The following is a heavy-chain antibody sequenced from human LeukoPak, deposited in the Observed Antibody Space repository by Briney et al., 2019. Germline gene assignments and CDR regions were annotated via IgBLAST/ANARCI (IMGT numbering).Heavy chain of an antibody. CDR2: IYYSGST. CDR3: ARSGSSLGYWFDP. Sequence: PSETLSLTCTVSGGSISSYYWSWIRQPPGKGLEWIGYIYYSGSTNYNPSLKSRVTISVDTSKNQFSLKLRSVTAADTAVYYCARSGSSLGYWFDPWGQGTLVTVSS. CDR1: GGSISSYY. V-gene: IGHV4-59*01. J-gene: IGHJ5*02. D-gene: IGHD1-26*01.